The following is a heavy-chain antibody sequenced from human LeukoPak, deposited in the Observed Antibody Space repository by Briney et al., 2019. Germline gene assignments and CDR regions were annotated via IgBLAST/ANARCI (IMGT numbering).Heavy chain of an antibody. J-gene: IGHJ4*02. CDR2: IYYSGST. Sequence: SETLSLTCTVSGGSTSSSSYYWGWIRQPPGKGLEWIGSIYYSGSTYYNPSLKSRVTISVDTSKNQFSLKLSSVTAADTAVYYCARVSEGGLFPFDYWGQGTLVTVSS. CDR1: GGSTSSSSYY. CDR3: ARVSEGGLFPFDY. D-gene: IGHD3-10*01. V-gene: IGHV4-39*01.